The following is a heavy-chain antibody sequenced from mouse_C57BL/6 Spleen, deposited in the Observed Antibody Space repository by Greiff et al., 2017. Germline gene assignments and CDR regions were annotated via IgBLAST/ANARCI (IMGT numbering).Heavy chain of an antibody. J-gene: IGHJ4*01. CDR2: INPYNGGT. CDR1: GYTFTDYY. Sequence: EVQLQQSGPVLVKPGASVKMSCKASGYTFTDYYMNWVKQSPGKSLEWIGVINPYNGGTSYNQKFKGKATLTVNKSSSTAYMELNSLTSEDAAVYCCARGGTGYALDYWGQGTSVTVSS. CDR3: ARGGTGYALDY. V-gene: IGHV1-19*01. D-gene: IGHD3-3*01.